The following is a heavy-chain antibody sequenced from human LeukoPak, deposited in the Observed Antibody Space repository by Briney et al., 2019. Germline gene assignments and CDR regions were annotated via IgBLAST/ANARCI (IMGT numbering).Heavy chain of an antibody. D-gene: IGHD1-26*01. J-gene: IGHJ6*03. CDR2: MNPNSGNT. Sequence: ASVKVSCKASGYTFTSYDINWVRQATGQGLEWMGWMNPNSGNTGYAQKFQGRVTMTRNTSISTAYMELSSLRSEDTAVYYCARGSPTIGRYYYYMDVWGKGTTVTISS. CDR1: GYTFTSYD. V-gene: IGHV1-8*01. CDR3: ARGSPTIGRYYYYMDV.